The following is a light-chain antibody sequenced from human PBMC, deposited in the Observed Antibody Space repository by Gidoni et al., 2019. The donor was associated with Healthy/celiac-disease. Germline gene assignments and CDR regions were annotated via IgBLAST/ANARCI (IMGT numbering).Light chain of an antibody. CDR2: GA. J-gene: IGKJ1*01. CDR3: QQYGSSPGT. CDR1: QSVSSSY. V-gene: IGKV3-20*01. Sequence: EIVLTQSPATLSLSPGERATLSCRASQSVSSSYLAWYQQKPGQAPRLLIYGAASGSGTDFTLTISRLEPEDFAVYYCQQYGSSPGTFGQXTKVEIK.